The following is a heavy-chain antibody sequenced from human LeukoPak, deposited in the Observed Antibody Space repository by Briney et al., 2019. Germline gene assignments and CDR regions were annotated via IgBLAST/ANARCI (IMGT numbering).Heavy chain of an antibody. J-gene: IGHJ5*02. D-gene: IGHD3-10*01. CDR1: GGSISSYY. CDR2: IYYSGST. V-gene: IGHV4-59*08. Sequence: ASETLSLTCTVSGGSISSYYWSWIRQPPGKGLEWIGYIYYSGSTNYNPSLKSRVTIFVDMSKNQFSLNLTSMTAADTAVYYCARRPGRGRFDPWGQGTLVTVSS. CDR3: ARRPGRGRFDP.